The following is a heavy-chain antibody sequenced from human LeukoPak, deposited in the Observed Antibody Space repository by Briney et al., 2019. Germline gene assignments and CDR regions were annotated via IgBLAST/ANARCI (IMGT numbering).Heavy chain of an antibody. CDR3: ARQRGYSGYEAAFDI. V-gene: IGHV5-51*01. D-gene: IGHD5-12*01. J-gene: IGHJ3*02. CDR1: GYNFPIYW. CDR2: IYPGDSDT. Sequence: GESLRISCQGSGYNFPIYWIGWVRQMPGKGLEWMGIIYPGDSDTRYSPSFQGQVTISADKSISTAYLQWSSLKASGTAMYYCARQRGYSGYEAAFDIWGQGTMVTVSS.